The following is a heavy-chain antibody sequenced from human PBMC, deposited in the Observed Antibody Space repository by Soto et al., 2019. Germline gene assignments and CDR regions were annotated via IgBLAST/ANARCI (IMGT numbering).Heavy chain of an antibody. V-gene: IGHV3-30-3*01. CDR1: GFTFRNYA. D-gene: IGHD3-16*01. CDR3: ARPWGQLSTYYYGMDT. CDR2: ISYDGDNN. J-gene: IGHJ6*02. Sequence: QVQLVESGGGVVQPGRSLTLSCAASGFTFRNYAMHWVRQAPGKGLEWVATISYDGDNNYYTDSVKGPFTISRDNSKNTLYLQMSSLRPEDTAVYYCARPWGQLSTYYYGMDTWGQGTTVTVSS.